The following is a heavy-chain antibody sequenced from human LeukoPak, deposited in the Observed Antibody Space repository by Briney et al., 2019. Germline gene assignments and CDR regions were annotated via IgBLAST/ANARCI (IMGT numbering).Heavy chain of an antibody. J-gene: IGHJ4*02. CDR1: GFTFSSYS. Sequence: PGGSLRLSCAASGFTFSSYSMNWVRQAPGKGLEWVSFISSSSSTIYSAGSVKGRCTISRDNAKNSLYLQMNSRRAEDTAVYYCARDRGGSYSAIDYWGEGTLVTVSS. CDR3: ARDRGGSYSAIDY. D-gene: IGHD1-26*01. V-gene: IGHV3-48*04. CDR2: ISSSSSTI.